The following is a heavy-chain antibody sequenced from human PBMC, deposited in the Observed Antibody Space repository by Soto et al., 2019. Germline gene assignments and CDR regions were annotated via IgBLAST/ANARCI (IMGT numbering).Heavy chain of an antibody. Sequence: SETLSLTCAVYGGSFSGYYWSWIRQPPGKGLEWIGEINHSGSTNYNPSLKSRVIISVDTSKNQFSLKLSSVTAADTAVYYCARDSDSSGPPTTWLDPWGQGTLVTVSS. CDR3: ARDSDSSGPPTTWLDP. CDR1: GGSFSGYY. J-gene: IGHJ5*02. D-gene: IGHD3-22*01. V-gene: IGHV4-34*09. CDR2: INHSGST.